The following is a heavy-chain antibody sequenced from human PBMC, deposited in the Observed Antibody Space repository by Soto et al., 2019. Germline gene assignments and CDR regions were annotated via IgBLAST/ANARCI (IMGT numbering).Heavy chain of an antibody. V-gene: IGHV3-7*01. CDR1: GFTFSSYW. CDR3: ARYYCSSTSCYFGY. Sequence: EVQLVESGGGLVQPGGSLRLSCAASGFTFSSYWMSWVRQAPGKGLEWVANIKQDGSEKYYVDSVKGRFTISRDNAKNSLYLQMNSLRAEDTDVYYCARYYCSSTSCYFGYWGQGTLVTVSS. CDR2: IKQDGSEK. J-gene: IGHJ4*02. D-gene: IGHD2-2*01.